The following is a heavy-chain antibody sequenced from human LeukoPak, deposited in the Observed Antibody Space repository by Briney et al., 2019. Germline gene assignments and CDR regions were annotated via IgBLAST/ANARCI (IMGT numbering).Heavy chain of an antibody. J-gene: IGHJ4*02. D-gene: IGHD1-26*01. CDR3: TTAGLGQ. Sequence: GGSLRLSCAASGFTFSKAWMSWVRQAPGKGLEWVRRIKSKTDGGTTDYATPVKGRFTISRDDSKNTLSLQMNNLKTEDTAVYYCTTAGLGQWGQGTLVTVSS. CDR1: GFTFSKAW. V-gene: IGHV3-15*01. CDR2: IKSKTDGGTT.